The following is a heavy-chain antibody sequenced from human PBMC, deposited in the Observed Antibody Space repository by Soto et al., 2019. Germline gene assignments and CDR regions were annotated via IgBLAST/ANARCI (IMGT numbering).Heavy chain of an antibody. V-gene: IGHV3-23*05. D-gene: IGHD6-19*01. CDR1: GFTFAHYA. CDR3: VTWLSAHFDY. J-gene: IGHJ4*02. Sequence: GALRLSCAASGFTFAHYAMMWARQAPGRGLEWVSTIDGPTTNTHYIDSVKGRFFISRDNAINTVYLQMNGLRAEDTAVYYCVTWLSAHFDYWGRGTLVTVSS. CDR2: IDGPTTNT.